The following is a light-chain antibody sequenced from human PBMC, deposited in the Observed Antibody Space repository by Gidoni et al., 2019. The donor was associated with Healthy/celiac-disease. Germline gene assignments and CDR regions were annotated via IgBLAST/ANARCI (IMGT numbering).Light chain of an antibody. CDR2: EGS. Sequence: QSALTQPASVSGSPGQSITISCTGTSSDVGSYNLVSWYQQHLGKAPKLMIYEGSKRPSGVSNRFSGSKSGNTASLTISGLQAEDEADYYCCSYAGSSWVFGGGTKLTGL. CDR3: CSYAGSSWV. CDR1: SSDVGSYNL. J-gene: IGLJ3*02. V-gene: IGLV2-23*01.